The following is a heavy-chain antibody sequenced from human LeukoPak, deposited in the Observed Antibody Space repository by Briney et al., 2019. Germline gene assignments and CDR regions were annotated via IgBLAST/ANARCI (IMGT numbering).Heavy chain of an antibody. CDR1: GFTFSSYA. Sequence: PGGSLRLSCAASGFTFSSYAMSWVRQAPGKGLEWVSAISGSGGSTYYAASVKGRFTISRDNSKNTLYLQMNSLRAEDTAVYYCAKGKVWYQPNNWFDPWGQGTLVTVSS. CDR3: AKGKVWYQPNNWFDP. D-gene: IGHD2-2*01. J-gene: IGHJ5*02. CDR2: ISGSGGST. V-gene: IGHV3-23*01.